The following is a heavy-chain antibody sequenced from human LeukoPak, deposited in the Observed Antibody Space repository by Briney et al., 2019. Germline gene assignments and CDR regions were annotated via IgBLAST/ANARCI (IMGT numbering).Heavy chain of an antibody. CDR1: GFTFSDRY. V-gene: IGHV3-11*04. CDR3: ARTPYDFWSASYSYYFDY. D-gene: IGHD3-3*01. CDR2: ISPSADNI. J-gene: IGHJ4*02. Sequence: PGGSLRLSCVAAGFTFSDRYMSWIRQAPGKGMEWVAYISPSADNIHYADSVKGRFTISRDNAKNSLYLQMNSLRAEDTAVFYCARTPYDFWSASYSYYFDYWGQGTLVTVSS.